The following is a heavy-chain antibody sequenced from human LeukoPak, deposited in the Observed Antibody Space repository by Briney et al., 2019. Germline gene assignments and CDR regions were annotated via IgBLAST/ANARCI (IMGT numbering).Heavy chain of an antibody. D-gene: IGHD5-24*01. CDR2: IVGNGYET. J-gene: IGHJ1*01. CDR3: PKVLLQGDGLWYIDL. V-gene: IGHV3-23*01. Sequence: PGGALRLSCVASGFRFNIYAMSWVRQTPRKGLEWVSGIVGNGYETYYADSVKGRFTISRDNSNNTVYLQMKSLRVEDTAIHWPKVLLQGDGLWYIDLWGQGPLVRVSS. CDR1: GFRFNIYA.